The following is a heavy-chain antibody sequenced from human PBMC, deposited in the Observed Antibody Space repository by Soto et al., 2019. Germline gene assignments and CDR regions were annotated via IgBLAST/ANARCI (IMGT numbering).Heavy chain of an antibody. J-gene: IGHJ4*02. CDR2: IHYSGTT. V-gene: IGHV4-59*01. Sequence: SETLSLTCTVSGGSMRNYFWTWIRQPPGKGLEWIGYIHYSGTTSFFPSYNPSLRSRVTISEDTSKNQVSLKLLSVTTADTAVYFCAAGEASSRNLAPYYLDFWGQGTLVTVSS. CDR1: GGSMRNYF. D-gene: IGHD6-13*01. CDR3: AAGEASSRNLAPYYLDF.